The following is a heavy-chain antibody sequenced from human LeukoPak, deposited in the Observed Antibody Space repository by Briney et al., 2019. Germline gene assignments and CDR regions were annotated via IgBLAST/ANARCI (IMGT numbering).Heavy chain of an antibody. J-gene: IGHJ4*02. CDR2: ISHNGSNQ. V-gene: IGHV3-30*04. CDR1: GFTFSIYA. CDR3: VRDRGAAGWNYFDF. D-gene: IGHD6-19*01. Sequence: GGSLRLSCAASGFTFSIYAIHWVRQAPGKGLEWVAGISHNGSNQYYADSVKGRFTVSRDNSKNTLYLQVNSLRVEDTAVYYCVRDRGAAGWNYFDFRGQGTLVTVSS.